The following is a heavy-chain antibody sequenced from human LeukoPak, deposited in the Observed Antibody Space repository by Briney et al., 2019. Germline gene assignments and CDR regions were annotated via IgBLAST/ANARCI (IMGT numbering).Heavy chain of an antibody. J-gene: IGHJ6*02. V-gene: IGHV3-74*01. CDR2: VSGDGSTT. D-gene: IGHD5-12*01. CDR1: GFTFSSYW. CDR3: ARVGDGYDSLAMDV. Sequence: SGGSLRLSCAASGFTFSSYWMHWVRQAPGKGLVWVSRVSGDGSTTNYADSVKGRFTISRDNARNTLYLQMDGLRAEDTAVYHCARVGDGYDSLAMDVWGQGTTVPVSS.